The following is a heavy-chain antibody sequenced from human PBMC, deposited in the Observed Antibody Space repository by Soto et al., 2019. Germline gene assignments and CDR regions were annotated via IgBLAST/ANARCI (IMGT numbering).Heavy chain of an antibody. Sequence: PSETLSLTCTVSGGSISSYYWSWSRQPPGKGLEWIGYIYYSGSTNYNPSLKSRVTISVDTSKNQFSLKLSSVTAADTAVYYCASGYCSGGSCSSGPGTFDYWGQGTLVTVSS. CDR1: GGSISSYY. J-gene: IGHJ4*02. CDR2: IYYSGST. D-gene: IGHD2-15*01. V-gene: IGHV4-59*01. CDR3: ASGYCSGGSCSSGPGTFDY.